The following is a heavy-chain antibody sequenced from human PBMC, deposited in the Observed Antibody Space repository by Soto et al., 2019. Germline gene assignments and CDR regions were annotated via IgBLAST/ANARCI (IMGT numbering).Heavy chain of an antibody. CDR3: ARDLKNYDFWSGYSSPYAFDI. J-gene: IGHJ3*02. D-gene: IGHD3-3*01. Sequence: GGSLRLSCAASGFTFSDYYMSWIRQAPGKGLEWVSYISSSGSTIYYADSVKGRFTISRDNAKNSLYLQMNSLRAEDTAVYYCARDLKNYDFWSGYSSPYAFDIWGQGTMVTVSS. V-gene: IGHV3-11*01. CDR1: GFTFSDYY. CDR2: ISSSGSTI.